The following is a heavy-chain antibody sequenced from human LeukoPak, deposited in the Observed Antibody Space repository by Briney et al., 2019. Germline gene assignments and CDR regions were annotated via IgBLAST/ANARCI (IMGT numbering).Heavy chain of an antibody. Sequence: GGSLRLSCAASGFTFSSHALSWVRQAPGKGLEWVSSLSGSGYNTNYADSVKGRFTISRDNSKNTVYLQMNSLRAEDTAVYYCAKDPYGTRYFDYWGQGTLVTVSS. CDR3: AKDPYGTRYFDY. J-gene: IGHJ4*02. V-gene: IGHV3-23*01. CDR1: GFTFSSHA. CDR2: LSGSGYNT. D-gene: IGHD2-2*01.